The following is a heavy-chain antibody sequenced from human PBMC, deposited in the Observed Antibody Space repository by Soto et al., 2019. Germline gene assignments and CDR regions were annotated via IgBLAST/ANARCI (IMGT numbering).Heavy chain of an antibody. D-gene: IGHD3-16*02. Sequence: SETLSLTCTVSGGSISSYYWSWIRQPPGKGLEWIGYIYYSGSTNYNPSLKSRVTISVDTSKNQCSLKLSSVTAADTAVYYCARGRHTAFDYWGQGTLVTVSS. CDR2: IYYSGST. J-gene: IGHJ4*02. CDR1: GGSISSYY. V-gene: IGHV4-59*01. CDR3: ARGRHTAFDY.